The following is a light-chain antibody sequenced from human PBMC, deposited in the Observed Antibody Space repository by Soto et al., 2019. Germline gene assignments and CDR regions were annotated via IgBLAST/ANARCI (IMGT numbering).Light chain of an antibody. CDR1: QDIAGR. CDR3: LQVYSFTRT. V-gene: IGKV1-12*01. Sequence: DIQMTQSPSSVSASVGDRITITGRTSQDIAGRLAWFQQTPGKAPQYXIQAASILQSGVPSRFRGSGSGTEFIRRINNLQHEDFESDYCLQVYSFTRTFCLGTQVDIK. J-gene: IGKJ1*01. CDR2: AAS.